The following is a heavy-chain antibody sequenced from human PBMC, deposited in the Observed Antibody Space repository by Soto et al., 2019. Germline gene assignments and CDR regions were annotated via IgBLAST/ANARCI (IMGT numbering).Heavy chain of an antibody. J-gene: IGHJ6*02. CDR3: ARQLVQKRFLEWPATVYGMDV. CDR2: IDPSDSYT. D-gene: IGHD3-3*01. CDR1: GYSFTSYW. V-gene: IGHV5-10-1*01. Sequence: PGESLKISCKGSGYSFTSYWISWVRQMPGKGLEWMGRIDPSDSYTNYSPSFQGHVTISADKSISTAYLQWSSLKASDTAMYYCARQLVQKRFLEWPATVYGMDVWGQGTTVTVSS.